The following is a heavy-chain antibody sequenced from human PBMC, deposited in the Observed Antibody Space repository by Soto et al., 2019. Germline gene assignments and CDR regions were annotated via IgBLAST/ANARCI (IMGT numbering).Heavy chain of an antibody. CDR3: ATDSNYDVSNSF. CDR1: GGTLNNYA. D-gene: IGHD3-3*01. V-gene: IGHV1-69*13. Sequence: SVKVSCKASGGTLNNYAINWVRQAPGQGLEWMGGILPVSAPPDYAQKFQGRVSITADHSTSTVYMELSRLKSDDTAVYFCATDSNYDVSNSFWGQGTLVTVS. J-gene: IGHJ4*02. CDR2: ILPVSAPP.